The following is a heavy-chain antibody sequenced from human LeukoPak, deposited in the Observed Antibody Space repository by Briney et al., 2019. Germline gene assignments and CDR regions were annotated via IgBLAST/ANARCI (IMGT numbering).Heavy chain of an antibody. Sequence: GGSLRLSCAASGFTVSSNYMSWVRQAPGKGLEWVSVIYSVGATFYADSVRGRFTISRDTSENTLFLQMNSLRVEDTAVYYCVRQPYSSNNGGQGTLVTVSS. CDR2: IYSVGAT. D-gene: IGHD6-13*01. CDR1: GFTVSSNY. J-gene: IGHJ4*02. V-gene: IGHV3-53*01. CDR3: VRQPYSSNN.